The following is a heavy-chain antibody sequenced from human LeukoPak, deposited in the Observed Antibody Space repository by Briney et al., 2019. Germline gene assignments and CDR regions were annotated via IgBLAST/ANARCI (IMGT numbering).Heavy chain of an antibody. CDR1: GDSINSRAYY. V-gene: IGHV4-31*03. D-gene: IGHD5-12*01. J-gene: IGHJ4*02. CDR3: ARSRVSGYDYFFDN. Sequence: PSETLSLTCTVSGDSINSRAYYWRWIRQYPGIGLLRFGYISHTGNFFYNLSLKGRVTMSIDTSKYDFTLNLWSVTAADTAVFFCARSRVSGYDYFFDNWGQGTLVTVSS. CDR2: ISHTGNF.